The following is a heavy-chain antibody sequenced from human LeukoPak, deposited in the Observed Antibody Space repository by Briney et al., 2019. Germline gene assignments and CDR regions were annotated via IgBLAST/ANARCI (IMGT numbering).Heavy chain of an antibody. CDR1: GYSFRDYW. CDR2: IFPGESHI. J-gene: IGHJ4*02. D-gene: IGHD2-15*01. CDR3: ARQRSGGSYYASLADY. V-gene: IGHV5-51*01. Sequence: GESLKISCKGFGYSFRDYWIGWVRQMPGKDLEWMGIIFPGESHINYSPTFEGRVTISADESINTAYLQWSSLKASDTAMYYCARQRSGGSYYASLADYWGQGTLVTVSS.